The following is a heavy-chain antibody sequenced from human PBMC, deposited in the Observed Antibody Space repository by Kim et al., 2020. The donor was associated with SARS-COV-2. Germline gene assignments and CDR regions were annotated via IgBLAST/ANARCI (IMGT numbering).Heavy chain of an antibody. V-gene: IGHV4-59*01. CDR2: IYYSGST. CDR3: ARGKDFWNGYYAMDV. D-gene: IGHD3-3*01. J-gene: IGHJ6*02. CDR1: GGSISTYY. Sequence: SETLSLTCTVSGGSISTYYWSWIRQPPGKGLEWIGYIYYSGSTNYNPSLKSRVTISVDTSKNQFSLKLSSVTAADTAVYYCARGKDFWNGYYAMDVWGQGTTVTVSS.